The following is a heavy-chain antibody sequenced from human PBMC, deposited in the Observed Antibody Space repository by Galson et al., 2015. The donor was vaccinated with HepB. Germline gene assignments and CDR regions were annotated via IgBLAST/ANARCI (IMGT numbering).Heavy chain of an antibody. J-gene: IGHJ3*01. CDR2: INVGNGNT. D-gene: IGHD5-12*01. Sequence: SVKVSCKASGYTFPRHAIHWVRQAPGQRLEWMGWINVGNGNTKHAQKFHDRFTITRDISASTAAMELRSLRSEDTSVYYFSRKAATGYPFDTYDFWGQGTRVTVSS. CDR3: SRKAATGYPFDTYDF. CDR1: GYTFPRHA. V-gene: IGHV1-3*01.